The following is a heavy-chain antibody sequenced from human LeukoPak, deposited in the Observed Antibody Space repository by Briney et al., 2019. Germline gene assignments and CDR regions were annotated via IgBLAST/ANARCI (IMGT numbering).Heavy chain of an antibody. J-gene: IGHJ4*02. CDR1: GFTVSSNY. D-gene: IGHD2-21*01. V-gene: IGHV3-53*01. CDR3: ARAVDPHYFDY. Sequence: GGSLRPSCAASGFTVSSNYMTWVRQAPGKGLEWVSVIYSGGSTYYAHSVKGRFTTSRDNSKNTLYLQMNSLRAEDTAVYYCARAVDPHYFDYWGQGTLVTVSS. CDR2: IYSGGST.